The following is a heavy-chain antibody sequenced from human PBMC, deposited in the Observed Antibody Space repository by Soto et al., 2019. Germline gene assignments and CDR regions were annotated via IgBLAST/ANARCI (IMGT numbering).Heavy chain of an antibody. J-gene: IGHJ2*01. Sequence: EVQLLESGGGLVQPGGSLRLSCAASGFTFSSYAMTWVRQAPGKGLEWVSSISGSGGSTYYADSVKGRFTISRDNSKNTLYLQMNSLRAEDTAVYYCAKAVTSYWYLDRWGRGTLVTVSS. CDR3: AKAVTSYWYLDR. D-gene: IGHD4-17*01. V-gene: IGHV3-23*01. CDR2: ISGSGGST. CDR1: GFTFSSYA.